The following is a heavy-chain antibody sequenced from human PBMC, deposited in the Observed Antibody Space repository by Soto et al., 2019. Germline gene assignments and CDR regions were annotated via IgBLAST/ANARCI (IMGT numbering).Heavy chain of an antibody. CDR2: INPSGGST. V-gene: IGHV1-46*03. CDR3: ARERCSSTSCKDDAFDI. J-gene: IGHJ3*02. D-gene: IGHD2-2*01. Sequence: GASVKVSCKASGYTFTSYGISWVRQAPGQGLEWMGIINPSGGSTSYAQKFQGRVTMTRDTSTSTVYMELSSLRSEDTAVYYCARERCSSTSCKDDAFDIWGQGTMVTVS. CDR1: GYTFTSYG.